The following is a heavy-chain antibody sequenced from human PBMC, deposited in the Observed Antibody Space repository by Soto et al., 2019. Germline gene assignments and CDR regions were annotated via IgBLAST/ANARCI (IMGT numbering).Heavy chain of an antibody. CDR1: GGSISSTSYY. D-gene: IGHD3-3*01. CDR2: IYYNGRT. CDR3: ARLYDFWSYY. J-gene: IGHJ4*02. V-gene: IGHV4-39*01. Sequence: PSETLSLTCTVSGGSISSTSYYWGWIRQPPGKGLEWIGSIYYNGRTFYNPSLKSRVTTSVDTSKNQFSLSLRSVTAADTAVYYCARLYDFWSYYWGQGTLVTVSS.